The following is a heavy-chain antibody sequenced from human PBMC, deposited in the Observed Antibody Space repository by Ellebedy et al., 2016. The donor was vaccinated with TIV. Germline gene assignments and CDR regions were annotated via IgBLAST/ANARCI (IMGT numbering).Heavy chain of an antibody. D-gene: IGHD1-1*01. CDR2: IHYSGST. Sequence: SETLSLXCIVSGSMTASYWTWIRQPPGKGLEWIGYIHYSGSTTYDPSLKSRVTISIGTSKNQFSLRLTSVTAADTAVYYCAKVGERGFSEFDPWGQGTLVTVSS. J-gene: IGHJ5*02. V-gene: IGHV4-59*01. CDR3: AKVGERGFSEFDP. CDR1: GSMTASY.